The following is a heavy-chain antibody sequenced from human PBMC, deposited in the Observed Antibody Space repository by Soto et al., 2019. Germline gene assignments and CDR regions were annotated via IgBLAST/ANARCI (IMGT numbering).Heavy chain of an antibody. D-gene: IGHD3-22*01. V-gene: IGHV4-34*01. Sequence: PSETLSLTCAVYGGSFSGYYWSWIRQPPGKGLEWIGEINHSGSTNYNPSLKSRVTISVDTSKNQFSLKLSSVTAADTAVYYCARVTLYDSSGYCDAFDIWGQGTMVTVSS. CDR1: GGSFSGYY. CDR3: ARVTLYDSSGYCDAFDI. CDR2: INHSGST. J-gene: IGHJ3*02.